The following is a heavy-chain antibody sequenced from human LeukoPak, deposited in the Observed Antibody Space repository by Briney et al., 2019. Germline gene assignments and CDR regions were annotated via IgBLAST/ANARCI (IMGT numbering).Heavy chain of an antibody. D-gene: IGHD3-3*01. Sequence: SETLSLTCTVSGASISNSAYYWLWIRQPPGEGLECIGTVHYSGRTFYNPSLKSRVNISADTSKNQFSLQLSSVTAADTAVYYCARLFFVIDTWGQGTLVTVSS. V-gene: IGHV4-39*01. CDR1: GASISNSAYY. CDR2: VHYSGRT. J-gene: IGHJ5*02. CDR3: ARLFFVIDT.